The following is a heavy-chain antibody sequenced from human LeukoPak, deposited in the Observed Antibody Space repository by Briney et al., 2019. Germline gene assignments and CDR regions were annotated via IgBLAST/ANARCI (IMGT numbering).Heavy chain of an antibody. V-gene: IGHV1-69*01. J-gene: IGHJ3*02. D-gene: IGHD5-18*01. CDR1: GGTFSSYA. CDR2: IIPIFGTA. CDR3: ARSVDTAVDDAFDI. Sequence: SVKVSCKASGGTFSSYAISWVRQAPGQGLEWMGGIIPIFGTANYAQKFQGRVTITADESKSTAYMELSSLRSEDTAVYYCARSVDTAVDDAFDIWGQGTMVTVSS.